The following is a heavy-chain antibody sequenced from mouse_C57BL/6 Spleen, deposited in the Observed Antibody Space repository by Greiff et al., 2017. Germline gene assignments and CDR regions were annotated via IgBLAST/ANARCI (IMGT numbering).Heavy chain of an antibody. J-gene: IGHJ2*01. D-gene: IGHD1-1*01. CDR1: GYAFSSYW. CDR3: ARRGYYFYFDY. CDR2: IYPGDGDT. V-gene: IGHV1-80*01. Sequence: VMLVESGAELVKPGASVKISCKASGYAFSSYWMNWVKQRPGKGLEWIGQIYPGDGDTNYNGKFKGKATLTADKSSSTAYMQLSSLTSEDSAVYFCARRGYYFYFDYWGQGTTLTVSS.